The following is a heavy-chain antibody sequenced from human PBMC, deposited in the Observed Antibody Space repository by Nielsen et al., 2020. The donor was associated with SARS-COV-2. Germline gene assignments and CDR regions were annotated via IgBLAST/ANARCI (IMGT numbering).Heavy chain of an antibody. J-gene: IGHJ4*02. CDR1: GFTFSSYA. Sequence: GESLKISCAASGFTFSSYAMSWVRQAPGKGLEWVSAISGSGGSTYYADSVKGRFTISRDNSKNTLYLQMNSLGAEDTAVYYCAKDLHYGSGSYYGPLDYWGQGTLVTVSS. D-gene: IGHD3-10*01. CDR3: AKDLHYGSGSYYGPLDY. V-gene: IGHV3-23*01. CDR2: ISGSGGST.